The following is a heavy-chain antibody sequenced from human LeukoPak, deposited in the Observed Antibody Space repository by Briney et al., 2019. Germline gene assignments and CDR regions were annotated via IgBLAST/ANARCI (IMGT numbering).Heavy chain of an antibody. Sequence: GGSESLLCAASGFTFSCCRMSWARQAPGKGLEWVSSISGSGGSTYYADSAKGRFTISRDNSKNSLHLQMNSLRAEDTAVYYCAKSPQIGVGGAVDYWGQGTLVTVSS. CDR1: GFTFSCCR. CDR3: AKSPQIGVGGAVDY. D-gene: IGHD2-15*01. J-gene: IGHJ4*02. CDR2: ISGSGGST. V-gene: IGHV3-23*01.